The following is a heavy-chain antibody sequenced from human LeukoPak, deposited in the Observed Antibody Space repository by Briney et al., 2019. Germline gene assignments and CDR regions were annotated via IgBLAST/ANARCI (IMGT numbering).Heavy chain of an antibody. CDR3: ARDYYDTSGYFIVQGFFDY. J-gene: IGHJ4*02. CDR2: INQDGSEK. CDR1: GFTLSTYW. Sequence: PGGSLRLSCAASGFTLSTYWMSWVRQAPGKGLEWVANINQDGSEKSYVDSVKGRFTISRDNAKNSLYLQMNSLRAEDTAVYYCARDYYDTSGYFIVQGFFDYWGQGTLVTVSS. D-gene: IGHD3-22*01. V-gene: IGHV3-7*01.